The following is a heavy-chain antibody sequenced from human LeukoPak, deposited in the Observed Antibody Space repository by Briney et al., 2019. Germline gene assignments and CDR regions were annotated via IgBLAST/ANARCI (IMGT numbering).Heavy chain of an antibody. CDR3: ARETYSSSSRWFDP. D-gene: IGHD6-6*01. CDR1: GYTFTGYY. V-gene: IGHV1-2*06. CDR2: INPNSGGA. Sequence: ASVKVSCKASGYTFTGYYMHWVRQAPGQGLVWMGRINPNSGGANYAQKFQGRVTMTRDTSISTAYMELSRLRSDDTAVYYCARETYSSSSRWFDPWGQGTLGTVSS. J-gene: IGHJ5*02.